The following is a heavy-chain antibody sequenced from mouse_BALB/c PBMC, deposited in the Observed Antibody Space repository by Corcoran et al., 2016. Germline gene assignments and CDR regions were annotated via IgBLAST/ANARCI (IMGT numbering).Heavy chain of an antibody. Sequence: QIQLVQSGPELKKPGETVKISCKASGYTFTNYGMNWVKQAPGKGLKWMGWINTYTGEPTYADDSKGRFAFSLETSASTAYLQINNLKNEDTATDFCARYGNYVYFDVWGAGTTVTVSS. J-gene: IGHJ1*01. CDR3: ARYGNYVYFDV. V-gene: IGHV9-3-1*01. CDR2: INTYTGEP. D-gene: IGHD2-1*01. CDR1: GYTFTNYG.